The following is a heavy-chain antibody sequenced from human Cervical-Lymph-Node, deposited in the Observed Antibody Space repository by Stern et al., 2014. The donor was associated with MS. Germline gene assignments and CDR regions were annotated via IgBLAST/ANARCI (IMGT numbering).Heavy chain of an antibody. CDR1: GDNVTTYA. V-gene: IGHV7-4-1*02. CDR2: INTKTGNP. J-gene: IGHJ4*02. Sequence: VQLVQSGAELRKPGASVKVSCKASGDNVTTYAMNWVRQAPGQGLEWMGWINTKTGNPTFAQGFTGRVVFSLDTSINTAYLQITSLKAEDSAVYYCATWGTGNSPPLFYWGQGTLVTVSS. CDR3: ATWGTGNSPPLFY. D-gene: IGHD3-16*01.